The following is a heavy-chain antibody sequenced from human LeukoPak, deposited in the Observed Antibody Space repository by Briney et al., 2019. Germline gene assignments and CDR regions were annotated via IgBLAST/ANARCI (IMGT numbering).Heavy chain of an antibody. J-gene: IGHJ6*02. CDR3: ARIYDFWSGYYFPPYYYGMDV. V-gene: IGHV3-30-3*01. CDR1: GFTFSSYA. CDR2: ISYDGSNK. Sequence: GRSLRLSCAASGFTFSSYAMHWVRQAPGKGLEWVAFISYDGSNKYYADSVKGRFTISRDNSKNTLYLQMNSLRAEDTAVYYCARIYDFWSGYYFPPYYYGMDVWGQGTTVTVSS. D-gene: IGHD3-3*01.